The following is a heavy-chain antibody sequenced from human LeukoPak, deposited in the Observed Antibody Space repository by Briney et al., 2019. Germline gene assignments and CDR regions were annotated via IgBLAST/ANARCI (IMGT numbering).Heavy chain of an antibody. CDR3: ARFRGCSGGSCPVYYYYYYMDV. Sequence: ASVKVSCKASGYTFTSYDINWVRQATGQGLEWMGWMNPNSGNTGYAQKFQGRVTMTRNTSISTAYMELSSLGSEDTAVYYCARFRGCSGGSCPVYYYYYYMDVWGKGTTVTVSS. CDR2: MNPNSGNT. V-gene: IGHV1-8*01. J-gene: IGHJ6*03. CDR1: GYTFTSYD. D-gene: IGHD2-15*01.